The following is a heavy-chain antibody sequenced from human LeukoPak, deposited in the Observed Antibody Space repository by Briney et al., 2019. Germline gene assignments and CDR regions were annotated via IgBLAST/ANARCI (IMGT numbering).Heavy chain of an antibody. Sequence: PGGSLRLSCAASGFTFSSYAMSWVRQAPGKGLEWVSAISGSGGSTYYADSVKGRFTISRDNSKNTLYLQMNSLRAEDTAVYYCAREYCGGDCYSGVYYYYGMDVWGQGTTVTVSS. J-gene: IGHJ6*02. V-gene: IGHV3-23*01. CDR1: GFTFSSYA. D-gene: IGHD2-21*02. CDR2: ISGSGGST. CDR3: AREYCGGDCYSGVYYYYGMDV.